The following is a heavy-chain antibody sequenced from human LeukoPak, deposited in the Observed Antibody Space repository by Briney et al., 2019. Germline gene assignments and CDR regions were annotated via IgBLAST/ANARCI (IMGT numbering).Heavy chain of an antibody. J-gene: IGHJ3*02. Sequence: SETLSLTCTVSGDSISSSTSYWGWIRQPPGRGLEWIGSIFYPGSTYYNPSLKSRVTISVDTSENQFSLKLSSVTAADTAVYYCARGTDYGGRAFDIWGQGTMVTVSS. CDR1: GDSISSSTSY. V-gene: IGHV4-39*07. CDR2: IFYPGST. D-gene: IGHD4-23*01. CDR3: ARGTDYGGRAFDI.